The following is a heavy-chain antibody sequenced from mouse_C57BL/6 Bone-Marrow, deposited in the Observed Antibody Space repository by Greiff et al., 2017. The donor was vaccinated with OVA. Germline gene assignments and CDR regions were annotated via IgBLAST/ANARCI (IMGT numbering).Heavy chain of an antibody. CDR2: INPNNGGT. Sequence: EVQLQQSGPELVKPGASVKISCKASGYTFTDYYMNWVKQSHGKSLEWIGDINPNNGGTSYNQKFKGKATLTVDKSSSTAYMELRSLTSEDSAVYYCARDGSSYVGVAYWGQGTLVTVSA. V-gene: IGHV1-26*01. D-gene: IGHD1-1*01. CDR3: ARDGSSYVGVAY. J-gene: IGHJ3*01. CDR1: GYTFTDYY.